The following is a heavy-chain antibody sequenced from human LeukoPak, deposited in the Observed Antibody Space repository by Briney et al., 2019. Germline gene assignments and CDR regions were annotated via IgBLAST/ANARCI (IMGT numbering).Heavy chain of an antibody. J-gene: IGHJ5*02. CDR1: GYIFTSYG. CDR3: ALLFRGRIAVAGNH. Sequence: ASVKVSCKASGYIFTSYGISWVRQAPGQGLEWMGWISAYNGNTNYAQKFQGRVTMTRNTSKSTAYMELSSLRSEDTAVYYCALLFRGRIAVAGNHWGQGTLVTVSS. CDR2: ISAYNGNT. V-gene: IGHV1-18*01. D-gene: IGHD6-19*01.